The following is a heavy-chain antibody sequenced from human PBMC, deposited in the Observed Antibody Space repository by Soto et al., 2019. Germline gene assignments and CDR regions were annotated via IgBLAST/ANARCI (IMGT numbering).Heavy chain of an antibody. CDR2: IYYSGST. CDR1: GGSISSGDYY. D-gene: IGHD4-4*01. Sequence: QVQLQESGPGLVKPSQTLSLTCTVSGGSISSGDYYWSWIRQPPGKGLEWIGYIYYSGSTYYNPSLKSRVTISVDTSKNQFSLKLSSVTAADTAVYYCARETTVTTHSGGDDAFDIWGQGTMVTVSS. J-gene: IGHJ3*02. CDR3: ARETTVTTHSGGDDAFDI. V-gene: IGHV4-30-4*01.